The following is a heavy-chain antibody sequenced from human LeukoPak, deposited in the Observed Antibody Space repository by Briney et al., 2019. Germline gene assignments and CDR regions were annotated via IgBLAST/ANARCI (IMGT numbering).Heavy chain of an antibody. CDR3: ARDQVRGDIVVVPAAHYYYYMDV. V-gene: IGHV1-2*02. Sequence: ASVKVSCRASGYTFTGYYMHWVRQAPGQGLEWMGWINPNSGGTNYAQKFQGRVTMTRDTSISTAYMELSRLRSDDTAVYYCARDQVRGDIVVVPAAHYYYYMDVWGRGTTVTVSS. J-gene: IGHJ6*03. CDR2: INPNSGGT. CDR1: GYTFTGYY. D-gene: IGHD2-2*01.